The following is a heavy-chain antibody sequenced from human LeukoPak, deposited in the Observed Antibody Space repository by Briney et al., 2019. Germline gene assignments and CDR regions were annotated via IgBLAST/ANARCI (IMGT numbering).Heavy chain of an antibody. V-gene: IGHV1-69*04. J-gene: IGHJ4*02. D-gene: IGHD3-22*01. CDR2: IIPILGIA. CDR1: GGTFSSYA. CDR3: ASLYYYDSSGYLAY. Sequence: ASVKVSCKASGGTFSSYAISWVRQAPGQGLEWMGRIIPILGIANYAQKFQGRVTITADKSMSTAYMELSSLRSEDTAVYYCASLYYYDSSGYLAYWGQGTLVTVSS.